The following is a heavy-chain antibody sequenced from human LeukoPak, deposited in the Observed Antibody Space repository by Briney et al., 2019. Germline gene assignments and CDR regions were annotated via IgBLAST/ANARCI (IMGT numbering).Heavy chain of an antibody. CDR3: ARESPVAAVGRSWFDP. D-gene: IGHD6-13*01. CDR2: ISGGGVTT. CDR1: GFTFSSYA. J-gene: IGHJ5*02. Sequence: PGGSLRLSCAASGFTFSSYAMSWVRQAPGKGLEWVSTISGGGVTTYYAASVKGRLTISRDNSKNTVYLQMNSLRDDDTAVYFCARESPVAAVGRSWFDPWGQGTLVTVSS. V-gene: IGHV3-23*01.